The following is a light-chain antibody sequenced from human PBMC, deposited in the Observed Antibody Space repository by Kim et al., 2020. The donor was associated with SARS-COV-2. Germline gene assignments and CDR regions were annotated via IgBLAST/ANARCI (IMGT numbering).Light chain of an antibody. J-gene: IGKJ2*01. V-gene: IGKV2-28*01. CDR3: MQTLQTPYT. CDR2: LGS. CDR1: QSLLHSNGYTY. Sequence: EPASISCRSSQSLLHSNGYTYLDWYLQKPGQSPQLLIYLGSNRASGVPDRFSGSGSGTDFTLKISRVEAEDVGAYYCMQTLQTPYTFGQGTKLEI.